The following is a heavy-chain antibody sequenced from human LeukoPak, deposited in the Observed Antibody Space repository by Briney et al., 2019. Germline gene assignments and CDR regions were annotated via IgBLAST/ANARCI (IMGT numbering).Heavy chain of an antibody. V-gene: IGHV3-48*03. CDR2: ISSSGSTI. CDR3: ARVGYGDYLDY. CDR1: RSTFSNYE. Sequence: QSGGSLRLSCAASRSTFSNYEMNWVRQAPGKGLEWVSYISSSGSTIYYADSVKGRFTLSRDNAKNSLYLQMNSLRAEDTAVYYCARVGYGDYLDYWGQGALVTVSS. J-gene: IGHJ4*02. D-gene: IGHD4-17*01.